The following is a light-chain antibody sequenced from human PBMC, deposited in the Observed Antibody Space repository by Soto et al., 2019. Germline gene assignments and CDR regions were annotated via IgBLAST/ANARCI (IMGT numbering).Light chain of an antibody. Sequence: EIVLTQSPATLSLSPGERATLSCRASQSVSRFLGWYQQKPGQAPRLLIYDTSNRASGVPGRFSGSGYGTDFTLTISSLEPEDFALYYCQQRSNWPGTFGQGTRVEIK. CDR2: DTS. CDR3: QQRSNWPGT. CDR1: QSVSRF. J-gene: IGKJ1*01. V-gene: IGKV3-11*01.